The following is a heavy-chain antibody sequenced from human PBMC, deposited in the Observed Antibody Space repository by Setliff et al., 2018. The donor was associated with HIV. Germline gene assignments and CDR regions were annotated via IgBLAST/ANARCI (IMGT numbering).Heavy chain of an antibody. V-gene: IGHV4-34*01. CDR3: ARGRDYTGSWFRPFYLDF. CDR2: INHSGST. J-gene: IGHJ4*01. D-gene: IGHD3-3*01. Sequence: SETLSLTCAVYGGSFSAYHWSWIRQTPGKGLEWLGEINHSGSTAYNLALESRVSMSIDTSKHQFSLKLTSVTAADTAIYYCARGRDYTGSWFRPFYLDFWGHGNLVTVSS. CDR1: GGSFSAYH.